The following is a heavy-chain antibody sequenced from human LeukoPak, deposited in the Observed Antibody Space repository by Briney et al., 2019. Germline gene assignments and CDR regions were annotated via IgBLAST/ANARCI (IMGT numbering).Heavy chain of an antibody. J-gene: IGHJ4*02. CDR1: GYTFTSYG. CDR3: ARALLWFGELQQNDY. Sequence: ASMKVSCKASGYTFTSYGISWVRQAPGQGLEWMGWISAYNGNTNYAQKLQGRVTMTTDTSTSTAYMELRSLRSDDTAVYYCARALLWFGELQQNDYWGQGTLVTVSS. CDR2: ISAYNGNT. V-gene: IGHV1-18*01. D-gene: IGHD3-10*01.